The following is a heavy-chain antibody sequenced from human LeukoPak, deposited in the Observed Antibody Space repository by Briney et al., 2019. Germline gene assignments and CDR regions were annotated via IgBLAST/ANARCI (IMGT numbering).Heavy chain of an antibody. J-gene: IGHJ3*02. CDR1: GFTFSSYG. V-gene: IGHV3-30*03. D-gene: IGHD2-15*01. Sequence: GGSLRLSCAASGFTFSSYGMHWVRQAPGKGLEWVAVISYDGSNKYYADSVKGRFTISRDNSKNTLYLQMNSLRAGDTAVYYCARETYCRGGSCYKGNAFDIWGQGTMVTVSS. CDR2: ISYDGSNK. CDR3: ARETYCRGGSCYKGNAFDI.